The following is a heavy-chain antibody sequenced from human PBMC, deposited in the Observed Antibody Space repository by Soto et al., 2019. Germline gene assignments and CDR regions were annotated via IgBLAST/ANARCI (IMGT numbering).Heavy chain of an antibody. CDR1: GLTFRIAW. CDR2: ISGSGGST. D-gene: IGHD3-10*01. Sequence: GGSLRLSCAASGLTFRIAWMNWVRQAPGKGLEWVSAISGSGGSTYYADSVKGRFTISRDNSKNTLYLQMNSLRAEDTAVYYCAKGPVAGELLFYYGMDVWGQGTTVTVSS. V-gene: IGHV3-23*01. CDR3: AKGPVAGELLFYYGMDV. J-gene: IGHJ6*02.